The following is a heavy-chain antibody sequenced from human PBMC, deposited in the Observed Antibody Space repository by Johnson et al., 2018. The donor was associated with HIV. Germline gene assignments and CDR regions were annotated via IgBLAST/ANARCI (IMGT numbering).Heavy chain of an antibody. J-gene: IGHJ3*01. V-gene: IGHV3-20*03. CDR2: INWNGGST. Sequence: MKWVRQTPGMGLEWVSGINWNGGSTGYADSVKGRFTISRDNAKNSLYLQMNSLRAEDTALYYCAKAKWGAAFDLWGQGTLVIVSS. D-gene: IGHD1-26*01. CDR3: AKAKWGAAFDL.